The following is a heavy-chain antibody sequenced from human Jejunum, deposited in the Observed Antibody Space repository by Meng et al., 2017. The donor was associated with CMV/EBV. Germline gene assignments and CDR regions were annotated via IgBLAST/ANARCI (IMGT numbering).Heavy chain of an antibody. D-gene: IGHD2-2*01. CDR3: ARDMCTTTSCYGRLNDYYYAMDV. Sequence: GRQAPGKGREWVSSVSSGSGYIYYADAVKGRFTISRDNAKNSLYLQMNSLRAEDTAMYFCARDMCTTTSCYGRLNDYYYAMDVWGQGTTVTVSS. J-gene: IGHJ6*02. CDR2: VSSGSGYI. V-gene: IGHV3-21*06.